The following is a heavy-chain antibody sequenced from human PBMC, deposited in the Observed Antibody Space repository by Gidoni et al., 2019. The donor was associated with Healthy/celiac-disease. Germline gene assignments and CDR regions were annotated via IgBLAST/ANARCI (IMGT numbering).Heavy chain of an antibody. D-gene: IGHD4-17*01. CDR2: INHSGST. V-gene: IGHV4-34*01. CDR1: GGSFSGYY. J-gene: IGHJ4*02. Sequence: QVQLQQWGAGLLKPSETLSLTCAVYGGSFSGYYWSWIRRPPGKGLEWIGEINHSGSTNYNPSLTSRVTISVDTSKNQFSLKLSSVTAADTAVYYCARFPYGDYVGDYWGQGTLVTVSS. CDR3: ARFPYGDYVGDY.